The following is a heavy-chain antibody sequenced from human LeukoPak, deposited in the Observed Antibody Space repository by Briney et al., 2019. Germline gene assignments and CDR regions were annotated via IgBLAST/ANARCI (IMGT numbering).Heavy chain of an antibody. J-gene: IGHJ4*02. CDR1: GFTIGKSE. CDR2: VYTGGRT. CDR3: ARGSMPGTGLPFDY. V-gene: IGHV3-53*05. Sequence: GGSLRLSCATSGFTIGKSEMVWVRQAPGKGLEWVSIVYTGGRTFHADSVKGRFTMSRDQSKNTVGLQMNSLRSEDTALYYCARGSMPGTGLPFDYWGQGTQVSVSS. D-gene: IGHD3-9*01.